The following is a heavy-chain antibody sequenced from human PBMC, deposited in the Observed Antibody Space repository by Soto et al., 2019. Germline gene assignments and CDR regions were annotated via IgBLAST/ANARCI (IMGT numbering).Heavy chain of an antibody. CDR1: GFIFSVSA. J-gene: IGHJ4*02. Sequence: EVQLVESGGGLVQPGGSLKLSCAASGFIFSVSAVHWVRQASGKGLEWVGRILSKAGNYATAYPESMTGRFTISRDDSENTAFLPMNSLKTEDTAVYYCMRGSSPYYYDYLCQGNLVAVSS. V-gene: IGHV3-73*01. D-gene: IGHD3-16*02. CDR2: ILSKAGNYAT. CDR3: MRGSSPYYYDY.